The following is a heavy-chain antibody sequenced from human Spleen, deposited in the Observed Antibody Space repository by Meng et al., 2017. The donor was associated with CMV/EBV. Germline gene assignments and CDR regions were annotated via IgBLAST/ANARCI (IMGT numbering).Heavy chain of an antibody. CDR2: ITPSGSTI. CDR3: ASGGVGVRGVPSY. V-gene: IGHV3-11*04. Sequence: GGSLRLSCAASGFTFSDYYMSWIRQAPGTGLEWVSYITPSGSTIYHADSVKGRFTISRDNAKKSLYLQMNSLRAEDTAVYYCASGGVGVRGVPSYWGQGTLVTVSS. D-gene: IGHD3-10*01. J-gene: IGHJ4*02. CDR1: GFTFSDYY.